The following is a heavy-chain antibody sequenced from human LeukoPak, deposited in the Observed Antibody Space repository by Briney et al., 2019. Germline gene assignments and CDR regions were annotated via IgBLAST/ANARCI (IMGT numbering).Heavy chain of an antibody. Sequence: PSETLSLTCTVSGGSISSYYWSWIRQPPGKGLEWIGYIYYSGSTNYNPSLKSRVTISADTSKNQFSLKLSSVTAADTAVYYCARDRNYDFWSGYPNNYYMDVWGKGTTVTVSS. D-gene: IGHD3-3*01. CDR2: IYYSGST. J-gene: IGHJ6*03. CDR3: ARDRNYDFWSGYPNNYYMDV. CDR1: GGSISSYY. V-gene: IGHV4-59*01.